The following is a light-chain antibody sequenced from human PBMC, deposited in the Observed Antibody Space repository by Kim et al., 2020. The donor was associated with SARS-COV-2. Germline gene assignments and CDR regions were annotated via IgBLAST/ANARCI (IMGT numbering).Light chain of an antibody. CDR3: QQRYSWPVT. V-gene: IGKV3-11*01. Sequence: LSPGERAPLSCRASQRVSSQLAWYQQTPGQAPRLLMYDVSNRATGIPDRFSGSGSGTDFTLTISSLEPEDFALYYCQQRYSWPVTFGQGTKVDIK. J-gene: IGKJ1*01. CDR1: QRVSSQ. CDR2: DVS.